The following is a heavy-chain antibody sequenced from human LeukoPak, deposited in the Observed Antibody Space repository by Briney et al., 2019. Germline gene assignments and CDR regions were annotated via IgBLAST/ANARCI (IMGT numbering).Heavy chain of an antibody. Sequence: SAVTVSRKASACSFSSYTISMVRLAPGPGIEWVGGIFPFFVTANYGQKFKGRVTITADESTSTDYMELSSLRYEDTAVYYCASTCRHYYDSSGYSTHDYYYYGMDVWGQGTTVSVSS. CDR1: ACSFSSYT. CDR3: ASTCRHYYDSSGYSTHDYYYYGMDV. CDR2: IFPFFVTA. D-gene: IGHD3-22*01. V-gene: IGHV1-69*01. J-gene: IGHJ6*01.